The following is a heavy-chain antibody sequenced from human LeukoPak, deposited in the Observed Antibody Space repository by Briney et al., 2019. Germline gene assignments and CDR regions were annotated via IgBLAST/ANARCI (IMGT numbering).Heavy chain of an antibody. D-gene: IGHD6-13*01. CDR1: GFTFSSYS. Sequence: GGSLRLSCAASGFTFSSYSMNWVRQAPGKGLEWVSYISSSGSTIYYADSVKGRFTISRDNAKNSLYLQMNSLRAEDTAVYYCARDPHTAAAGDYWGQGTLVTVSS. CDR2: ISSSGSTI. V-gene: IGHV3-48*04. J-gene: IGHJ4*02. CDR3: ARDPHTAAAGDY.